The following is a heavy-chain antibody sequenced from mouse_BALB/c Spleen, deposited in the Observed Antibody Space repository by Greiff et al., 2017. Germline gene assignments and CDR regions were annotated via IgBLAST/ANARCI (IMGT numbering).Heavy chain of an antibody. J-gene: IGHJ2*01. Sequence: DVMLVESGGGLVQPGGSRKLSCAASGFTFSSFGMHWVRQAPEKGLEWVAYISSGSSTIYYADTVKGRFTISRDNPKNTLFLQMTSLRSEDTAMYYCARALLNYYGSSPLDYWGQGTTLTVSS. V-gene: IGHV5-17*02. CDR1: GFTFSSFG. D-gene: IGHD1-1*01. CDR2: ISSGSSTI. CDR3: ARALLNYYGSSPLDY.